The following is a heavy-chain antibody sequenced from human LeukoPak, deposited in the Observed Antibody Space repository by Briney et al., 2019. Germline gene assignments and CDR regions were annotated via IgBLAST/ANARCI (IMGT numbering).Heavy chain of an antibody. J-gene: IGHJ6*02. CDR1: GFTFDDYA. Sequence: GGSLRLSCAASGFTFDDYAMHWVRQAPGKGLEWVSGISWNSGSIGYADSVKGRFTISRDNAKNSLYLQMNSLRAEDTALYYCAKDMARRLSYYYYGMDVWGQGTTVTVS. D-gene: IGHD3-16*01. V-gene: IGHV3-9*01. CDR3: AKDMARRLSYYYYGMDV. CDR2: ISWNSGSI.